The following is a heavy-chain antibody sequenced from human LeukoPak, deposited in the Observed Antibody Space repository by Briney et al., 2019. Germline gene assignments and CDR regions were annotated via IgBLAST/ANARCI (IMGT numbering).Heavy chain of an antibody. CDR3: ARAASTGTFDCYYYYMDV. CDR1: GGTFSSYA. Sequence: ASVKVSCKASGGTFSSYAISWVRQAPGQGLEWMGGIIPIFGTANYAQKFQGRVTITTDESTSTAYMELSSLRSEDTAVYYCARAASTGTFDCYYYYMDVWGKGTTVTVSS. D-gene: IGHD1-1*01. J-gene: IGHJ6*03. V-gene: IGHV1-69*05. CDR2: IIPIFGTA.